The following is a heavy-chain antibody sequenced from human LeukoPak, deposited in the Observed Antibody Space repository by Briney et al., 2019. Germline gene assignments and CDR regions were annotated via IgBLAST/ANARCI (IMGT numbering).Heavy chain of an antibody. D-gene: IGHD5-18*01. Sequence: SETLSLTCAVYGGSFSGYYWSWIRQPPGKGLEWIGEINHSGSTNYNPSLKSRVTISVDTSKNQFSLKLSSVTAADTAVYYCAGEHRGDTAMGDWGQGTLVTVSS. V-gene: IGHV4-34*01. CDR3: AGEHRGDTAMGD. CDR2: INHSGST. CDR1: GGSFSGYY. J-gene: IGHJ4*02.